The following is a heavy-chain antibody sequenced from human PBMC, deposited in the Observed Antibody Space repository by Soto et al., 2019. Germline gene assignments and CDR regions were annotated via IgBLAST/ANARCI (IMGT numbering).Heavy chain of an antibody. CDR3: AASIFYYGMDV. J-gene: IGHJ6*02. CDR2: IYPGDSDT. V-gene: IGHV5-51*01. CDR1: GCTFTNYW. Sequence: GESLKISCNGSGCTFTNYWIGWVRQMPGKGLEWMGIIYPGDSDTKYNPSFQGQVTISADKSITTTYLRWTSLKASDTAIYYCAASIFYYGMDVWGQGTKVNVSS.